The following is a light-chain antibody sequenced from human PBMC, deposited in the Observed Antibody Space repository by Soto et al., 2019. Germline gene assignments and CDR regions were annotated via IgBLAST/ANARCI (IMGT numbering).Light chain of an antibody. CDR1: NGDVGAYDY. J-gene: IGLJ3*02. V-gene: IGLV2-14*01. CDR2: QVN. CDR3: CSYAGSNTWV. Sequence: QSVLTLPASVSGSPGQSITISCTGTNGDVGAYDYVSWYQQHPGKAPKLMISQVNNRPSGVSNRFSGSKFGNKASLTVSGLQAEDEADYYCCSYAGSNTWVFGGGTKVTVL.